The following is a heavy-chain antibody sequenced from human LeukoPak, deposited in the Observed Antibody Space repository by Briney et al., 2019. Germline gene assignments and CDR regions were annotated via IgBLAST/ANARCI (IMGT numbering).Heavy chain of an antibody. CDR1: GFTFSSYG. D-gene: IGHD2-2*01. CDR2: IWYDGSNK. Sequence: HAGRSLRLSCAASGFTFSSYGMHWVRQAPGKGLEWVAVIWYDGSNKYYADSVKGRFTISRDNSKNTLYLQMNSLRAEDTAVYYCARGGSCSSTSCLPLDYWGQGTLVTVSS. J-gene: IGHJ4*02. V-gene: IGHV3-33*08. CDR3: ARGGSCSSTSCLPLDY.